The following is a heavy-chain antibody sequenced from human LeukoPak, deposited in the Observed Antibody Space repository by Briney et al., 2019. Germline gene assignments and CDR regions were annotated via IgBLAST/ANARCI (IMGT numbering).Heavy chain of an antibody. D-gene: IGHD3-22*01. Sequence: SVKVSCKASGGTFSSYAISWVRQAPGQGLEWMGGIIPIFGTANYAQKFQGRVTITADESTSTAYMELSSLRSEDTAVYYCARGQAYCYDSSGYYYWGQGTLVTVSS. J-gene: IGHJ4*02. V-gene: IGHV1-69*13. CDR3: ARGQAYCYDSSGYYY. CDR1: GGTFSSYA. CDR2: IIPIFGTA.